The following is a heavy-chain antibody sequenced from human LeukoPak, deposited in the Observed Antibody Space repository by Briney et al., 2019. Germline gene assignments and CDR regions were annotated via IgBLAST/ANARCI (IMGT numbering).Heavy chain of an antibody. CDR2: VIPIFSTA. D-gene: IGHD6-13*01. J-gene: IGHJ3*02. CDR1: GGTFSNYA. CDR3: AREGQQLSPDAFDI. V-gene: IGHV1-69*06. Sequence: SVKVSCKASGGTFSNYAIGWVRQAPGQGLEWMGGVIPIFSTANYAQKFQGRVTITADRSTSTAYMELSSLRSEDTAVYYCAREGQQLSPDAFDIWGQGTMVTVSS.